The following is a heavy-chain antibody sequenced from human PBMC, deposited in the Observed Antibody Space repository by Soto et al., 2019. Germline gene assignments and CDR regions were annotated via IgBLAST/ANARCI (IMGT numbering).Heavy chain of an antibody. V-gene: IGHV3-30*01. CDR2: ISSDGSKK. Sequence: VQLVESGGGVVQPGRSLRLSCEASGFTFSTYGMHWVRQAPGKGLQWVAVISSDGSKKYYADSVKGRFTISRDNSKNTLYLQMNSLRAEDTAVYYCARSFDYWGQGSLVTVSS. CDR1: GFTFSTYG. CDR3: ARSFDY. J-gene: IGHJ4*02.